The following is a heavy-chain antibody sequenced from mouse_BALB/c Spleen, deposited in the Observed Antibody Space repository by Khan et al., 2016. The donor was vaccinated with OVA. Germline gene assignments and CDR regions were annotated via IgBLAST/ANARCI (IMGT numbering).Heavy chain of an antibody. CDR3: VREGDYYRAGGWFAY. D-gene: IGHD2-14*01. CDR2: IIPSNDYT. J-gene: IGHJ3*01. Sequence: QVQLQQSGAELARPGASVKMSCKASGYTFTTYTIHWVKQRPGQGLEWIGYIIPSNDYTNYNQKFKDRATLTADKSSSTAYMQLSSLTSEDSAVYYSVREGDYYRAGGWFAYCGQGTLVTVSA. V-gene: IGHV1-4*01. CDR1: GYTFTTYT.